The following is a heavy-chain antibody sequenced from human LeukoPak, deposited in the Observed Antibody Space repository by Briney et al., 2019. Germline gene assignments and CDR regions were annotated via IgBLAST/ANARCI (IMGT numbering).Heavy chain of an antibody. CDR1: GGSISSYY. Sequence: KPSETLSLTCTVSGGSISSYYWSWIRQPPGKGLEWIGEINHSGSTNYNPSLKSRVTISVDTSKNQFSLKLSSVTAADTAVYYCARITYQDIVVVPAAIAPYYYYYYMDVWGKGTTVTVSS. D-gene: IGHD2-2*02. J-gene: IGHJ6*03. V-gene: IGHV4-34*01. CDR2: INHSGST. CDR3: ARITYQDIVVVPAAIAPYYYYYYMDV.